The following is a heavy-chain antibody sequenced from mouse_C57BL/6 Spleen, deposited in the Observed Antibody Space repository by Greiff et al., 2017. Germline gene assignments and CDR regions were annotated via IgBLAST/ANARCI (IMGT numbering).Heavy chain of an antibody. Sequence: VKLVESGAELVRPGASVTLSCKASGYTFTDYEMHWVKQTPVHGLEWIGAIDPETGGTAYNQKFKGKAILTADKSSSTAYMELRSLTSEDSAVYYCTRSMVTTVGPFAYWGQGTLVTVSA. CDR3: TRSMVTTVGPFAY. D-gene: IGHD1-1*01. V-gene: IGHV1-15*01. CDR2: IDPETGGT. J-gene: IGHJ3*01. CDR1: GYTFTDYE.